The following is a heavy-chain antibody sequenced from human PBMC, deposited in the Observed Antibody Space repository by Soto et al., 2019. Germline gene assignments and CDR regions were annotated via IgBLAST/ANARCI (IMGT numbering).Heavy chain of an antibody. J-gene: IGHJ1*01. CDR3: AKRAIQLWLSSH. Sequence: GGSLRLSCAASGFTFSSYAMSWVRQAPGKGLEWVSAISDSGSSTYYADSVKGRFTISRDNSKNTLYLQMNSLRAEDTAVYYCAKRAIQLWLSSHWGQGTLVTVSS. CDR2: ISDSGSST. CDR1: GFTFSSYA. D-gene: IGHD5-18*01. V-gene: IGHV3-23*01.